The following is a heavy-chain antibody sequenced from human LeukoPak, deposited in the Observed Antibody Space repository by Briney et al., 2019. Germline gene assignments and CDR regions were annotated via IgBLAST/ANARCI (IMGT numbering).Heavy chain of an antibody. CDR1: GFTFSSYS. V-gene: IGHV3-48*04. CDR3: ARAEYSRIPGYFDY. CDR2: ISTSSTTI. D-gene: IGHD6-6*01. Sequence: QPGGSLRLSCTASGFTFSSYSMNWVRQAPGKGLEWVSYISTSSTTIYYADSVKGRFTISRDNVKNSLYLQMNSLRAEDTAVYYCARAEYSRIPGYFDYWGQGTLVTVSS. J-gene: IGHJ4*02.